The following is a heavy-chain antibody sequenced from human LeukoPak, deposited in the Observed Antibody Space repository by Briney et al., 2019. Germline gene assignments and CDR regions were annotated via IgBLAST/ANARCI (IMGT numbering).Heavy chain of an antibody. CDR1: GYSFTGYY. Sequence: GASVNVSCKASGYSFTGYYMHCVRHAAGQGREWMGWINPNSGDTNFAQKFQGRVTMTRDTSISTVYVELRRLRSDDTAVFYCARGYYDRSEFEYLQHWRQGTLVTVSS. CDR2: INPNSGDT. J-gene: IGHJ1*01. D-gene: IGHD3-22*01. V-gene: IGHV1-2*02. CDR3: ARGYYDRSEFEYLQH.